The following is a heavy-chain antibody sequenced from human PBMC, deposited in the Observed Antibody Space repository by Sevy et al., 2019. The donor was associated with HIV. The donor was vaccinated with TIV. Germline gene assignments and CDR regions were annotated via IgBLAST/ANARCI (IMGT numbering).Heavy chain of an antibody. D-gene: IGHD6-6*01. CDR3: AKEIDSGAYSSSSRGADY. Sequence: GGSLRLSCAASGFIFDDYAMHWVRQAPGKGLEWVSGISWNSGSIGYADSVKGRFTISRDNAKNSLYLQMNSLRAEDTALYYCAKEIDSGAYSSSSRGADYWGQGTLVTVSS. CDR2: ISWNSGSI. CDR1: GFIFDDYA. J-gene: IGHJ4*02. V-gene: IGHV3-9*01.